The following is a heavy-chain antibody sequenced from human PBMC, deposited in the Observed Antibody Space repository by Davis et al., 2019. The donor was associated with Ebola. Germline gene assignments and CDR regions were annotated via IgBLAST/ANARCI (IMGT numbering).Heavy chain of an antibody. Sequence: GESLKISCAASGFTFSSYAMSWVRQAPGKGLEWVSAISSSGGSTYYADSVKGRFTISRDNSKNTLYVQMNSLRAEDTAIYYCAKDRYSGAYTVPYHWGQGTLVTVSS. D-gene: IGHD5-18*01. CDR3: AKDRYSGAYTVPYH. CDR1: GFTFSSYA. J-gene: IGHJ5*02. CDR2: ISSSGGST. V-gene: IGHV3-23*01.